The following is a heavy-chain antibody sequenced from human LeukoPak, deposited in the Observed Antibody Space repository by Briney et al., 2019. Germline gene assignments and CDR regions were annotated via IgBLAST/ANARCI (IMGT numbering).Heavy chain of an antibody. V-gene: IGHV4-4*07. Sequence: SSETLSLTCTVSGGSISSYYWSWIRQPAGKGLEWIGRIYTSGSTNYNPSLKSRVTMSVDTSKNQFSLKLSSATAADTAVYYCARARVQSYGGYARRDYYYMDVWGKGTTVTISS. CDR1: GGSISSYY. J-gene: IGHJ6*03. CDR3: ARARVQSYGGYARRDYYYMDV. CDR2: IYTSGST. D-gene: IGHD4-17*01.